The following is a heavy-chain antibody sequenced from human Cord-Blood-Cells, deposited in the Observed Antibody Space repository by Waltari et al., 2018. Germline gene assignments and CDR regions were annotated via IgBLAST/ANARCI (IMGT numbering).Heavy chain of an antibody. V-gene: IGHV3-7*01. J-gene: IGHJ4*02. Sequence: EVQLVESGGGLVQPGGSLRLSCAASGFTFSSYWMSWVRQAPGKGLEGVANIKQDGSEKYYVDSVKGRFTISRDNAKNSLYLQMNSLRAEDTAVYYCAKVGATRGFDYWGQGTLVTVSS. CDR3: AKVGATRGFDY. D-gene: IGHD1-26*01. CDR1: GFTFSSYW. CDR2: IKQDGSEK.